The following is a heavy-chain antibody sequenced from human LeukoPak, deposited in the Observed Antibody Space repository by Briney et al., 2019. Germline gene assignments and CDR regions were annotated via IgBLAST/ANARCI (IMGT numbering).Heavy chain of an antibody. CDR3: ARADYYANWFDP. D-gene: IGHD3-22*01. CDR1: GGSISSYY. Sequence: SETLSLTCTVSGGSISSYYWSWIRQPPGKGLEWIGRIYTSGSTNYNPSLKSRVTISVDTSKNQFSLKLSSVAAADTAVYYCARADYYANWFDPWGQGTLVTVSS. V-gene: IGHV4-4*08. CDR2: IYTSGST. J-gene: IGHJ5*02.